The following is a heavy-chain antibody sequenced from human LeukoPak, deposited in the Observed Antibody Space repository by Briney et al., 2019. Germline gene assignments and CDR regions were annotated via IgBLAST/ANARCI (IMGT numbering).Heavy chain of an antibody. D-gene: IGHD2-2*02. CDR1: GFTFRNYG. Sequence: SEGSLRLSCAASGFTFRNYGMHWVRQAPGKGLEWVANIWFDGSKNYYVESVKGRFTISRDNFNNTLYLQMNSLRAEDTALYYCARAPYTTGRSFYFDSWGQGTLVTVSS. CDR3: ARAPYTTGRSFYFDS. V-gene: IGHV3-33*01. CDR2: IWFDGSKN. J-gene: IGHJ4*02.